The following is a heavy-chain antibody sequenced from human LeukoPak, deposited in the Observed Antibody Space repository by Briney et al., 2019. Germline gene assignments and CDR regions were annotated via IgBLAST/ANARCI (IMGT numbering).Heavy chain of an antibody. CDR1: GFTFSSYS. D-gene: IGHD4-17*01. Sequence: GGSLRLSCAASGFTFSSYSMNWVRQAPGKGLEWVSSISSSSSYIYYADSVKGRFTISRDNAKNSLYLQMNSLRAEDTAVYYCARDDYGDYNYYYYYYMDVWGKGTTVTVSS. V-gene: IGHV3-21*01. J-gene: IGHJ6*03. CDR2: ISSSSSYI. CDR3: ARDDYGDYNYYYYYYMDV.